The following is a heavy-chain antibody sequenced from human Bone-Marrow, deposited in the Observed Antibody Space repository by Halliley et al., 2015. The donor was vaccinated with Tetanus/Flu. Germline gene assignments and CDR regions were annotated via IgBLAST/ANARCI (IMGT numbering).Heavy chain of an antibody. Sequence: LGWIGNIFYSGRAFSAPSLKGRVSMSLDPSKNQFSLKVRSVTAADTAMYFCARVGIRNRFDPWGQGILVTVSS. CDR2: IFYSGRA. CDR3: ARVGIRNRFDP. D-gene: IGHD7-27*01. J-gene: IGHJ5*02. V-gene: IGHV4-30-4*01.